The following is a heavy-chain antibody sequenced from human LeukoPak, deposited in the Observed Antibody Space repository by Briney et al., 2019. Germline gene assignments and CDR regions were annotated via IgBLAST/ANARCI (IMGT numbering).Heavy chain of an antibody. J-gene: IGHJ6*03. CDR2: IYSGGST. Sequence: SGGSLRLSCAASGFTVSSNYMSWVRQAPGKGLEWVSVIYSGGSTYYADSVKGRFTISRDNSKNTLYLQMNSLRAEDTAVYYCARGGYCSSTSCYTDYYYYMDVWGKGTTVTVS. V-gene: IGHV3-53*01. D-gene: IGHD2-2*02. CDR1: GFTVSSNY. CDR3: ARGGYCSSTSCYTDYYYYMDV.